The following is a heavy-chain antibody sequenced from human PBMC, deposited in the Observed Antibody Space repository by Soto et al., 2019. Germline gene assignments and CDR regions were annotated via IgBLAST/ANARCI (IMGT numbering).Heavy chain of an antibody. V-gene: IGHV3-74*01. D-gene: IGHD2-2*01. CDR1: GFTFSTYW. J-gene: IGHJ4*02. Sequence: GGSLRLSCAATGFTFSTYWMHWVRQGPGKGLVWVSRISTDGSSTTYADSVKGRFTISRDNAKNTLYLQMNSLSAEDTAVYYCARATGSNHPFDYWGQGTRVTVAS. CDR3: ARATGSNHPFDY. CDR2: ISTDGSST.